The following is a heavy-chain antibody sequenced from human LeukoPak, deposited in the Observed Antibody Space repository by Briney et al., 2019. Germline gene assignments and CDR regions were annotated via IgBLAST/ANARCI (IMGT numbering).Heavy chain of an antibody. CDR2: ISYDGSNK. Sequence: QPGGSLRLSCAASGFTFSSYAMHWVRQAPGKGLEWVAVISYDGSNKYYADSVKGRFTISRDNSKNTLYLQMNSLRAEDTAVYYCARGRTAAGTFGYYYDSSGYCSPVGYWGQGTLVTVSS. CDR3: ARGRTAAGTFGYYYDSSGYCSPVGY. V-gene: IGHV3-30-3*01. J-gene: IGHJ4*02. D-gene: IGHD3-22*01. CDR1: GFTFSSYA.